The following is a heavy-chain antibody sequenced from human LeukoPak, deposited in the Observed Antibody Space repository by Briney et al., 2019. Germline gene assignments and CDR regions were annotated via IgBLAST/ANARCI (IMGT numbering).Heavy chain of an antibody. CDR3: ARGVGATRGFDY. CDR2: IYYSGST. Sequence: SETLSLTCTVSGGSISSYYWSWIRQPPGKGLEWIGYIYYSGSTNYNPSPKSRVTISVDTSKNQFSLKLSSVTAADTAVYYCARGVGATRGFDYWGQGTLVTVSS. J-gene: IGHJ4*02. CDR1: GGSISSYY. V-gene: IGHV4-59*01. D-gene: IGHD1-26*01.